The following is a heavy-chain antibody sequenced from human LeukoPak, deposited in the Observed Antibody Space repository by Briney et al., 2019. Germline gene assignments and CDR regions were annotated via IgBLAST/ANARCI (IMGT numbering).Heavy chain of an antibody. J-gene: IGHJ6*03. V-gene: IGHV1-18*01. Sequence: ASVKVSCQASGYTFASYGISWVRQAPGQGLEWMGWISAYNGNTNYAQKLQGRVTMTIDTSTSTAYMELRSLRSDDTAVYYCARDPVVVPAAQPENYYYYMDVWGKGTTVTVSS. D-gene: IGHD2-2*01. CDR3: ARDPVVVPAAQPENYYYYMDV. CDR1: GYTFASYG. CDR2: ISAYNGNT.